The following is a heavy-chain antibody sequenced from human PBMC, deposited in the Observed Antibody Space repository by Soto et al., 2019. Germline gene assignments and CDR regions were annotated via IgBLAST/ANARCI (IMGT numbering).Heavy chain of an antibody. J-gene: IGHJ4*02. CDR2: ISGSGGSA. D-gene: IGHD6-19*01. Sequence: PGGSLRLSCAASGFTFSSYAMSWVRQAPGKGLEWVSAISGSGGSAYYADSVKGRFTISRDNSKNTLYLQMNSLRAEDTAVYYCATLAVAGRFGIDYWGQGTLVTVSS. V-gene: IGHV3-23*01. CDR3: ATLAVAGRFGIDY. CDR1: GFTFSSYA.